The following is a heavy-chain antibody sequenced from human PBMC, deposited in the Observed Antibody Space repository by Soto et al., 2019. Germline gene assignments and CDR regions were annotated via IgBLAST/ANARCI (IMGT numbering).Heavy chain of an antibody. J-gene: IGHJ4*02. CDR3: ARLEGLATISYYFDF. Sequence: QLKLQESGPGLVKPSETLSLTCSVSDDSINSDKYYWGWIRQPPGKGLEWIGSIYYRGHPYYNPSLQTRVTISLDQSKSQFSLKLNSVTAADSAVYFCARLEGLATISYYFDFWGPGALVTVSS. CDR2: IYYRGHP. V-gene: IGHV4-39*01. CDR1: DDSINSDKYY. D-gene: IGHD3-9*01.